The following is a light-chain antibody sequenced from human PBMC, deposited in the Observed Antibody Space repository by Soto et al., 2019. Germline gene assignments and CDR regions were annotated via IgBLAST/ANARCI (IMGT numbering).Light chain of an antibody. CDR1: SSDVGCYNY. CDR2: DVS. V-gene: IGLV2-14*03. CDR3: SSYTSSSTLSTYV. Sequence: QSALIQPASVSGSPGQSITISCTGTSSDVGCYNYVSWYQHHPGKAPKLMIYDVSNRPSGVSNRFSGSKSGNTASLIISGLQAEDEADYYCSSYTSSSTLSTYVFGTGTKVTVL. J-gene: IGLJ1*01.